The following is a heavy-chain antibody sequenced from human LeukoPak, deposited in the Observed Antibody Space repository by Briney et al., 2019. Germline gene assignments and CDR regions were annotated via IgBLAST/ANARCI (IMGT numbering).Heavy chain of an antibody. J-gene: IGHJ5*02. CDR1: GYTFTGYF. Sequence: ASVKVSCRASGYTFTGYFLYWVRQAPGQGLEWMGWMNPNSGNTGYAQKFQGRVTMTRNTSISTAYMELSSLRSEDTAVYYCARGPYSSSYNWFDPWGQGTLVTVSS. D-gene: IGHD6-13*01. CDR3: ARGPYSSSYNWFDP. CDR2: MNPNSGNT. V-gene: IGHV1-8*02.